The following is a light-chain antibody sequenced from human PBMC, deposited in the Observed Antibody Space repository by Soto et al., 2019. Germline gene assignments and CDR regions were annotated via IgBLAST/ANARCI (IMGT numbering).Light chain of an antibody. CDR1: QGISRW. J-gene: IGKJ5*01. CDR3: QQANSFPLT. CDR2: GAS. Sequence: DIRMTQSPSFVSASVGDRVTITCRASQGISRWLAWYQQRPGKAPELLIYGASSLQSGVPSRFSGNGSGTDFTLTISSLQPEDFATYYCQQANSFPLTFGQGTRLEIK. V-gene: IGKV1-12*01.